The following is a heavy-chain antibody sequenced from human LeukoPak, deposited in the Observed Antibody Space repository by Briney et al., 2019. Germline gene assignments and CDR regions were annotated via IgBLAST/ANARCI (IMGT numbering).Heavy chain of an antibody. CDR1: GGTFSSYA. V-gene: IGHV1-69*13. D-gene: IGHD3-22*01. Sequence: SVKVSCKASGGTFSSYAISWVRQAPGQGLEWMGGIIPIFGTANYAQKFQGRITITADESTSTAYMELSSLRSEDTAVYYCARVSHYYDSSGYYSGNAFDIWGQGTMVTVSS. CDR3: ARVSHYYDSSGYYSGNAFDI. J-gene: IGHJ3*02. CDR2: IIPIFGTA.